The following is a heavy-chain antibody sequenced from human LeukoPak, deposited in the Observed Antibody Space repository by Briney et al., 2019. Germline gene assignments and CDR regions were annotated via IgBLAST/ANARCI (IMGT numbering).Heavy chain of an antibody. V-gene: IGHV3-53*01. CDR3: AKDLYREGTSMVRGVIIPMGY. D-gene: IGHD3-10*01. J-gene: IGHJ4*02. CDR1: GFTVSSNY. CDR2: IYSGGST. Sequence: PGGSLRLSCAASGFTVSSNYMSWVRQAPGKGLEWVSVIYSGGSTYYADSVKGRFTISRDNSKNTLYLQMNSLRAEDTAVYYCAKDLYREGTSMVRGVIIPMGYWGQGTLVTVSS.